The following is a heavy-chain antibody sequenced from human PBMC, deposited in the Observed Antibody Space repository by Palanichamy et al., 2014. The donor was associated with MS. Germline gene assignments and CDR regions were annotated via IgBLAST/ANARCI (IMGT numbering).Heavy chain of an antibody. J-gene: IGHJ6*02. CDR2: ISTYNGNT. Sequence: QVQLVQSGAGVKEPGASVRVSCKASGYTFSSYGISWARQAPGQGLEWMGWISTYNGNTKYAQKFQDRVTMTTDTSTTTAHMDLRSLRSDDSAVYFCARGIGPVPGDYYYGLDVWGQGTTVAVSS. D-gene: IGHD3-10*01. CDR1: GYTFSSYG. CDR3: ARGIGPVPGDYYYGLDV. V-gene: IGHV1-18*04.